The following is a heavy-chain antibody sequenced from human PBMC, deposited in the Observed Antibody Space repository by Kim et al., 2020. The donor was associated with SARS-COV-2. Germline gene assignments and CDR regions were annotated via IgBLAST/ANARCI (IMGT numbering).Heavy chain of an antibody. CDR2: MSGIGVAT. CDR3: ANVKLKYPYVLHV. J-gene: IGHJ6*02. Sequence: GGSLRLSCAASGFTFSDYAMSWVRQAPGKVLEWVSTMSGIGVATYYADSVSGRFTISTDNSKNTLYLQINTLRAEDTSFYFFANVKLKYPYVLHVWVQGT. D-gene: IGHD2-2*01. CDR1: GFTFSDYA. V-gene: IGHV3-23*01.